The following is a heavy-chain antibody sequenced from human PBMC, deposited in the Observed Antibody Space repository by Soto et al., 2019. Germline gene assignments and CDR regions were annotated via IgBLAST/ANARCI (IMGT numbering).Heavy chain of an antibody. CDR3: VKDTYYYDSSGYYIFDY. CDR2: ISYDGSNK. CDR1: GLTFSRYG. Sequence: VQLLESGGGLVQPGGSLRLSCAASGLTFSRYGMHWVRQAPGKGLEWAAHISYDGSNKHYAESVKGRFTISRDSSKNTLYLQMNSLRAEDTAVYYCVKDTYYYDSSGYYIFDYWGQGTLVAVSS. V-gene: IGHV3-30*18. D-gene: IGHD3-22*01. J-gene: IGHJ4*02.